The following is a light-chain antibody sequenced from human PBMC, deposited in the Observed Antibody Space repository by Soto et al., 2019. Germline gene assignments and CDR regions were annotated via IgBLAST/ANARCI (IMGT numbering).Light chain of an antibody. CDR2: EDS. Sequence: NFMLTQPHSVSESPGKTVNISCTRSSGSIASNYVQWYQQRPGSAPTPVIYEDSQRPSGVPDRFSGSIDSSSNSASLTISRLKTEDEADYYCQSFDISNVVFGGGTKLTVL. CDR3: QSFDISNVV. V-gene: IGLV6-57*04. CDR1: SGSIASNY. J-gene: IGLJ2*01.